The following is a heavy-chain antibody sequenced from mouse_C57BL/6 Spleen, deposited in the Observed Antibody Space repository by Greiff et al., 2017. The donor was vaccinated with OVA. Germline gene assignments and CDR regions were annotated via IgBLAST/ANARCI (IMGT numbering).Heavy chain of an antibody. Sequence: QVQLQQPGAELVKPGASVKMSCKASGYTFTSYWITWVKQRPGQGLEWIGDIYPGSGSINYNEKFKSKATLTVDTSSSTAYMQLSSLTSEDSAVSYCARRTYYGGRNAYWGQGTLVTVSA. V-gene: IGHV1-55*01. CDR3: ARRTYYGGRNAY. CDR2: IYPGSGSI. J-gene: IGHJ3*01. D-gene: IGHD1-1*01. CDR1: GYTFTSYW.